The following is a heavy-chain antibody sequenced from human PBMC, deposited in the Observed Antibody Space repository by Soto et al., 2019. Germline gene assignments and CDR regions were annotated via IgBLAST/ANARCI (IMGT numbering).Heavy chain of an antibody. CDR2: ISGSGGST. Sequence: EVQLLESGGGLVQPGGSLRLSCAASGFTFSSYAMSWVRQAPGKGLEWVSAISGSGGSTYYADSVKGRFTISRDNSKNTLYRQMSSLRAEDTAVYYCATGRGLYYYYGMDVWGQGTTVTVSS. CDR1: GFTFSSYA. CDR3: ATGRGLYYYYGMDV. J-gene: IGHJ6*02. D-gene: IGHD3-10*01. V-gene: IGHV3-23*01.